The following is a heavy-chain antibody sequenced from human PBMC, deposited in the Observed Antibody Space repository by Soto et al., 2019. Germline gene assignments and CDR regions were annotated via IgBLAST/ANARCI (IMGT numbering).Heavy chain of an antibody. Sequence: SVKVSCKASGGTFSSYAISWVRQAPGQGLEWMGGIIPIFGTANYAQKFQGRVTITADESTSTAYMELSSLRSEDTAVYYCARDRGYCSSTSCLKYWYFDLWGRGTLVTVSS. CDR2: IIPIFGTA. V-gene: IGHV1-69*13. D-gene: IGHD2-2*01. J-gene: IGHJ2*01. CDR1: GGTFSSYA. CDR3: ARDRGYCSSTSCLKYWYFDL.